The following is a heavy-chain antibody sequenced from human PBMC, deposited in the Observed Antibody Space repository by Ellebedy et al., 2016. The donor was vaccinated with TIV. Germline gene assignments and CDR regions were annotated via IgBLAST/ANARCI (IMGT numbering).Heavy chain of an antibody. V-gene: IGHV4-39*01. D-gene: IGHD6-19*01. CDR3: ARHPLEWLVGPMFFDY. Sequence: MPGGSLRLSCSVSGGSISSSSYYWGWIRQPPGKGLEWIGSISYGGSTYYNPSLKSRVTISVDTSKNQFPLRLSSVTAADTAVYNCARHPLEWLVGPMFFDYWGQGTLVTVSS. J-gene: IGHJ4*02. CDR2: ISYGGST. CDR1: GGSISSSSYY.